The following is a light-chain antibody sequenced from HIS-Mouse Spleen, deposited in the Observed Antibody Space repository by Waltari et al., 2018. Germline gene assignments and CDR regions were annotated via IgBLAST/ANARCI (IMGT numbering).Light chain of an antibody. Sequence: SYELTQPPSVSVSPGQTARITCSGVELPQQNALWYQPKPGQAPVLVIYKDSERPSGIPERFSGSSSGTTVTLTISGVQAEDEADYYCQSADSSGTYGVFGGGTKLTVL. J-gene: IGLJ3*02. CDR1: ELPQQN. V-gene: IGLV3-25*03. CDR2: KDS. CDR3: QSADSSGTYGV.